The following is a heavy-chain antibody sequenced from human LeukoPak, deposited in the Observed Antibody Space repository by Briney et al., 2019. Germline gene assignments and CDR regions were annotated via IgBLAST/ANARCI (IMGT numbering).Heavy chain of an antibody. CDR3: AGGIAAAGTFHFDY. J-gene: IGHJ4*02. Sequence: SQTLSLTCAVSGDSVSSNSAAWNWIRQSPSRGLEWLGRTYYRSKWYNDYAPSVKSRITVNPATSKNQFSLQLKSVAPEDTAVYYWAGGIAAAGTFHFDYWGQGTLVTVSS. D-gene: IGHD6-13*01. CDR1: GDSVSSNSAA. CDR2: TYYRSKWYN. V-gene: IGHV6-1*01.